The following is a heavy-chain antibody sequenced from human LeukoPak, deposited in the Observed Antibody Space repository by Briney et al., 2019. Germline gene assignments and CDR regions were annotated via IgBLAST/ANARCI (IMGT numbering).Heavy chain of an antibody. V-gene: IGHV3-7*01. Sequence: GGSLRLSCAASGFTFSSYWMSWVRQAPGKGLEWVANIKQDGSEKYYVDSVKGRFTISRDNAKNSLYLQMNSLKAEDTAVYYCCRWVYGSRPIDYWGQGTLVTVSS. CDR2: IKQDGSEK. D-gene: IGHD3-10*01. CDR3: CRWVYGSRPIDY. CDR1: GFTFSSYW. J-gene: IGHJ4*02.